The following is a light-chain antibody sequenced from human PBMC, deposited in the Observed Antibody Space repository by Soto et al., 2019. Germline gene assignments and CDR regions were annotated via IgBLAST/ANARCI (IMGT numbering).Light chain of an antibody. V-gene: IGKV3-15*01. CDR3: QQYKTWPSRM. CDR1: QSVSGH. CDR2: GTS. J-gene: IGKJ1*01. Sequence: EIVMTQSPATLSVSPGESATLSCRASQSVSGHLAWYQQKPGQAPRLLIYGTSTRATGIRARFSGSGSGAEFTLTISRLQSEDFAFYYCQQYKTWPSRMFVQGTKVEL.